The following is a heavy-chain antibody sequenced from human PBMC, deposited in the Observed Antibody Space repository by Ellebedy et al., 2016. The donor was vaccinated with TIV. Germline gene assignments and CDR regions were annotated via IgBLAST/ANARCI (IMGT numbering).Heavy chain of an antibody. CDR1: GFIVTSNY. CDR2: IYSGGST. CDR3: ARHLTTMVRGVQYFQH. Sequence: PGGSLRLSCAASGFIVTSNYMSWVRQAPGKGLEWVSVIYSGGSTHYADSVKGRFTISRDNSKNTLYLQMNSLRAEDTAVYYCARHLTTMVRGVQYFQHWGQGTLVIVSS. J-gene: IGHJ1*01. V-gene: IGHV3-66*04. D-gene: IGHD3-10*01.